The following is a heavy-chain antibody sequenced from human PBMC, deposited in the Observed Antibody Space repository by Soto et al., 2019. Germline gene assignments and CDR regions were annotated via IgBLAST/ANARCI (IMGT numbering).Heavy chain of an antibody. D-gene: IGHD3-3*01. CDR3: ARGQRFSDWFDP. Sequence: PSETLSLTCTVSGGSMSSYYWTWSRQPAGKGLEWIGRVYSSGGTHYNPSLKSRVTISLDTSKNQFSLRLLSATDADTAVYYCARGQRFSDWFDPWGQGTLVTVSS. V-gene: IGHV4-4*07. J-gene: IGHJ5*02. CDR1: GGSMSSYY. CDR2: VYSSGGT.